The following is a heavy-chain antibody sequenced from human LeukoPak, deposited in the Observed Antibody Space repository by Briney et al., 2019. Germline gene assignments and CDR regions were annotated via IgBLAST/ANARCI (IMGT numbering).Heavy chain of an antibody. J-gene: IGHJ4*02. D-gene: IGHD1-14*01. CDR3: ASALPADHFDF. V-gene: IGHV3-7*01. CDR2: IKYYGGEK. Sequence: PGGSLRLSCATSGFTFSNYWMSWVRQAPGKWLEWAANIKYYGGEKYYADSVRGRFTTSRDNAKSSLYLQMNSLRAEDTAVYYCASALPADHFDFWGQGSLVTVSS. CDR1: GFTFSNYW.